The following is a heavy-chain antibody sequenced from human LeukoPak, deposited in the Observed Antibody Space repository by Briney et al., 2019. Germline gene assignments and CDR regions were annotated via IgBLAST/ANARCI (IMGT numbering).Heavy chain of an antibody. CDR1: GGSISGYY. J-gene: IGHJ2*01. Sequence: TSETLSLTCTVSGGSISGYYWSWIRQPPGKGLEWIGYIYYSGSTNYNPSLKSRVTISVDTSKNQFSLKLSSVTAADTAVHYCARHWMAVAPYWYFDLWGRGTLVTVSS. D-gene: IGHD6-19*01. V-gene: IGHV4-59*08. CDR3: ARHWMAVAPYWYFDL. CDR2: IYYSGST.